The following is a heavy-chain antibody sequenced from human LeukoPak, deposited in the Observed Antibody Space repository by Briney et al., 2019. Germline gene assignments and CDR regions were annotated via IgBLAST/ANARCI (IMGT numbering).Heavy chain of an antibody. CDR3: ARFGRITIFGVVTAPDY. V-gene: IGHV3-33*01. D-gene: IGHD3-3*01. Sequence: GGSLRLSCAASGFTFSSYGMQWVRQAPGKGLQWVAVIWFDGSNKYYADSVKGRFSISRDNSKNTVYLQMNSLRDEDTAVYYCARFGRITIFGVVTAPDYWGQGTLVTVSS. CDR1: GFTFSSYG. J-gene: IGHJ4*02. CDR2: IWFDGSNK.